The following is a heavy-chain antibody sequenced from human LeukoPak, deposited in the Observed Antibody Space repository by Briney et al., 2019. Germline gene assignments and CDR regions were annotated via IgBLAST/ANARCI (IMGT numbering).Heavy chain of an antibody. CDR3: ARGPGSL. D-gene: IGHD1-26*01. V-gene: IGHV1-46*01. Sequence: ASVKVSCKVSGYTLTELSMHWVRQAPGQGLEWMGIINPSGGSTSYAQKFQGRVTMTRDTSTSTVYMELSSLRSEDTAVYYCARGPGSLWGQGTLVTVSS. J-gene: IGHJ4*02. CDR1: GYTLTELS. CDR2: INPSGGST.